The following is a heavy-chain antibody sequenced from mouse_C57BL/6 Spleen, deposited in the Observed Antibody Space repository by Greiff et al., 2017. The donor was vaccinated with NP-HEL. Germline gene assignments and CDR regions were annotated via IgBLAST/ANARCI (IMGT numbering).Heavy chain of an antibody. D-gene: IGHD3-3*01. V-gene: IGHV1-7*01. J-gene: IGHJ2*01. CDR3: AKGWVDY. Sequence: QVQLQQSGAELAKPGASVKLSCKASGYTFTSYWMHWVKQRPGQGLEWIGYINPGSGSTKYNQKFKDKATLTADKSSSTAYMQLSSLTNEYSAVYYYAKGWVDYWGQGTTLTVSS. CDR1: GYTFTSYW. CDR2: INPGSGST.